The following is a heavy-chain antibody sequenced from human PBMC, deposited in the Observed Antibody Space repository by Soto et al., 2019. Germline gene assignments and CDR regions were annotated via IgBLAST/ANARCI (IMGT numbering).Heavy chain of an antibody. Sequence: PSETLSLTCTVSGGSISSYYWSWIRQPPGKGLEWIGYIYYSGSTNYNPSLKSRVTISVDTSKNQFSLKLSSVTAADTAVYYCARAWDSSSPIDYWGQGTLVTVSS. CDR1: GGSISSYY. J-gene: IGHJ4*02. CDR2: IYYSGST. D-gene: IGHD6-13*01. CDR3: ARAWDSSSPIDY. V-gene: IGHV4-59*01.